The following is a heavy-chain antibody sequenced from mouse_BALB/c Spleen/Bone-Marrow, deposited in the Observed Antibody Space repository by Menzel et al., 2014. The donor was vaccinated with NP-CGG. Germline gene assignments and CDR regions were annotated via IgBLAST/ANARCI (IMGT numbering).Heavy chain of an antibody. CDR2: IYPGDGDT. CDR1: GYTFTSYW. V-gene: IGHV1-87*01. J-gene: IGHJ4*01. D-gene: IGHD3-1*01. Sequence: QVQLQQSGAELARPGASVKLSCKASGYTFTSYWMQWVKQRPGQGLEWIGAIYPGDGDTRYTQKFKGKATLTADKSSSTAYMQLSSLASEDSAVYYCARSSGYVPYAMDYWGQGTSVTVSS. CDR3: ARSSGYVPYAMDY.